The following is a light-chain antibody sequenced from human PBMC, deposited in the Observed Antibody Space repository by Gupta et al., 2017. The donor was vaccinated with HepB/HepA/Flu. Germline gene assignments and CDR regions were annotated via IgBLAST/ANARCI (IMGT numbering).Light chain of an antibody. V-gene: IGKV1-39*01. J-gene: IGKJ1*01. CDR2: TAS. CDR3: QQSDSSPWT. CDR1: QSISSY. Sequence: DIQMTQSPSSLSASVGDRVTITCRASQSISSYLNWYQQIPGKAPKLLIYTASSLQSGVPSRFSGSGSGTDFTLSISSLQPEDFATYYCQQSDSSPWTFGQGTKVEIK.